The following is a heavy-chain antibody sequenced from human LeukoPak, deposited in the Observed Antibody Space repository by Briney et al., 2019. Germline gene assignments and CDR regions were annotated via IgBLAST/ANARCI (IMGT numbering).Heavy chain of an antibody. V-gene: IGHV3-7*01. CDR3: TTYKNWVAGDV. CDR2: IKQGGGEE. CDR1: GFTFSDYW. D-gene: IGHD7-27*01. J-gene: IGHJ6*02. Sequence: GGSLRLSCAASGFTFSDYWMSWVRQAPGKGPEWVATIKQGGGEEHYVDSVKGRFTVSRDNARNSLFLQMNSLRVEDTAVYYCTTYKNWVAGDVWGQGTTVSVSS.